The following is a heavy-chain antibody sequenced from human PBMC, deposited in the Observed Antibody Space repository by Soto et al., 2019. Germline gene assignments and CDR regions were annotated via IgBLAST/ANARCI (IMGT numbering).Heavy chain of an antibody. D-gene: IGHD1-26*01. CDR3: ARRGSGSDYDY. CDR2: ISGSGDST. V-gene: IGHV3-23*01. CDR1: GFTFSSYV. J-gene: IGHJ4*02. Sequence: EVQLLESGGGLVQPGGSLRLSCAASGFTFSSYVMRWVRQAPGKGLEWVSAISGSGDSTYYADSVKGRFTTSRDNSKNTLYLQMNSLRAEDTAVYYCARRGSGSDYDYWGQGTLVTVSS.